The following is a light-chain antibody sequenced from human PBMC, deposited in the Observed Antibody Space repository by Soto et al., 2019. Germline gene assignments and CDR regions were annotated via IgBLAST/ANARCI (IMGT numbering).Light chain of an antibody. CDR1: QSINIY. Sequence: IQMTQSPSSLSASVGDSVTVTCRASQSINIYLNWYQQKPGKAPTLLCYGASSLQSGVPSRFTGGGSRTDFTLTISSLQPEDFVTYYCQQSYRSPYTFGQGTKLEIK. V-gene: IGKV1-39*01. J-gene: IGKJ2*01. CDR2: GAS. CDR3: QQSYRSPYT.